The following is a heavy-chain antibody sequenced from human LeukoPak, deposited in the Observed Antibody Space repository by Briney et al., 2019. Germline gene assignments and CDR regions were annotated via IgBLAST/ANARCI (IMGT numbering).Heavy chain of an antibody. J-gene: IGHJ5*02. D-gene: IGHD3-10*01. Sequence: SETLSLTCAVYGGSFSGYYWSWVRQPPGKGLEWIGYIYYSGSTNYNPSLKSRVTISVDTSKNQFSLTLSSVTAADTAVYYCARGLVTRNWFDPWGQGTLVTVSS. V-gene: IGHV4-59*12. CDR2: IYYSGST. CDR1: GGSFSGYY. CDR3: ARGLVTRNWFDP.